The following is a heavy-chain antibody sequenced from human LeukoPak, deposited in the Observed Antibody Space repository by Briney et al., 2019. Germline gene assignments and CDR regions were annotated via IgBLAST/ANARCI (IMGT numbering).Heavy chain of an antibody. Sequence: PGGSLRLSCAASGFTFSSYEMNWVRQAPGKGLEWVSYISSSGSTIYYADSVKGRFTISRDNAKNSLYLQMNSLRAEDTAVYYCARGSAAGNGRGLDYWGQGTLVTVSS. D-gene: IGHD6-13*01. J-gene: IGHJ4*02. CDR2: ISSSGSTI. V-gene: IGHV3-48*03. CDR1: GFTFSSYE. CDR3: ARGSAAGNGRGLDY.